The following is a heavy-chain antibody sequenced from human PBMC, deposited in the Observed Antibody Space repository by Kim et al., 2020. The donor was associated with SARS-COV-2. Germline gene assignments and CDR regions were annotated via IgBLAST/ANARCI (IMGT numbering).Heavy chain of an antibody. D-gene: IGHD3-22*01. J-gene: IGHJ6*02. Sequence: ASVKVSCKASGYTFTSYDINWVRQATGQGLEWMGWMNPNSGNTGYAQKFQGRVTMTRNTSISTAYMELSSLRSEDTAVYYCARVHYDSSGYYVYYYGMDVWRQGTTVTVSS. CDR2: MNPNSGNT. V-gene: IGHV1-8*01. CDR3: ARVHYDSSGYYVYYYGMDV. CDR1: GYTFTSYD.